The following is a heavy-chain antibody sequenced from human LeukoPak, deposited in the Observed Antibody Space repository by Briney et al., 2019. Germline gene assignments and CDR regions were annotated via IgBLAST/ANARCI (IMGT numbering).Heavy chain of an antibody. CDR3: ARGDSMIVVIKGFDY. CDR2: ISSNGGST. Sequence: GGSLRLSCAASGFTFSSYAMHWVRQAPGKGLEYVSAISSNGGSTYYANSVKGRFTISRDNSKNTLYLQMGSLRAEDMAVYYCARGDSMIVVIKGFDYWGQGTLVTVSS. J-gene: IGHJ4*02. V-gene: IGHV3-64*01. CDR1: GFTFSSYA. D-gene: IGHD3-22*01.